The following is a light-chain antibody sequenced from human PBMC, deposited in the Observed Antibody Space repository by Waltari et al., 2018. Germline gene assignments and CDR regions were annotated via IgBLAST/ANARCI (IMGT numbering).Light chain of an antibody. CDR2: EVS. J-gene: IGLJ2*01. Sequence: QSALTQPPSASGSPGQSVTISCTGTSSDVGGSNYVSWYQQHPVKAPKLMIYEVSKRPLGVPYRFSGSKSDNTASLTVSGLQAEYEADYFCSSYACSAVLFGGGTKLTVL. CDR1: SSDVGGSNY. V-gene: IGLV2-8*01. CDR3: SSYACSAVL.